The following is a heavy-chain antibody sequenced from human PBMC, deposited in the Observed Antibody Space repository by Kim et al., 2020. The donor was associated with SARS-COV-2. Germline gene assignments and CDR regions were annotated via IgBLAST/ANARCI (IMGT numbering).Heavy chain of an antibody. Sequence: SAVGRQRPRKGPGSMGIIFPGDSDTRYSPSFQGQVTISADKSINTAFLQWGSLKPSDTAVYYCTRAISTWGFVDFWGQGTLVTVSS. CDR3: TRAISTWGFVDF. J-gene: IGHJ4*02. D-gene: IGHD6-13*01. CDR2: IFPGDSDT. V-gene: IGHV5-51*01.